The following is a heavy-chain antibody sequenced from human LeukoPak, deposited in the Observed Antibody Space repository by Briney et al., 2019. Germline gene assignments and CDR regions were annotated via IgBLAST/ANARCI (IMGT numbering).Heavy chain of an antibody. CDR1: GYTFTSYH. Sequence: GASVKVSCKASGYTFTSYHMHWLRQAPGQGLEWMGQINLSGGSTTYAQKFQGRVTMTRDTSTSTVYMELRRLRSEETAVYYCARDYVDDIPMIKDYWGQGTLVTVSS. CDR2: INLSGGST. D-gene: IGHD2-8*01. CDR3: ARDYVDDIPMIKDY. V-gene: IGHV1-46*01. J-gene: IGHJ4*02.